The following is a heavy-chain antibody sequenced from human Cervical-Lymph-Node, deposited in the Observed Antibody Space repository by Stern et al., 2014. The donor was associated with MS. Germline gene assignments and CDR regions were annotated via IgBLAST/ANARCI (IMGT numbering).Heavy chain of an antibody. D-gene: IGHD1-14*01. Sequence: LGQSGAELIRPGESLKISCKGSGFKFSIYWIACGRQMPGQGPEWMGIIYPGDSENRYCPSFQGQVTISADKSTSTACLQWSTLNASDTAMYFCAQQTTAGASDVWGQGTLVTVSS. J-gene: IGHJ4*02. CDR1: GFKFSIYW. V-gene: IGHV5-51*03. CDR3: AQQTTAGASDV. CDR2: IYPGDSEN.